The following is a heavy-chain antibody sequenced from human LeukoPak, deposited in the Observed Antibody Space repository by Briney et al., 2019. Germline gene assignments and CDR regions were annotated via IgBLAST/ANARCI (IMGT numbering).Heavy chain of an antibody. CDR2: LKEDVSAR. Sequence: GGSLRLSCVASGFSISSHWMSWVRQAPGKGLEWVASLKEDVSARNLVDSVKGRFTISTDNAKNSLYLQMNSLRAEDTAVYYCARLTYYYDSSGYWGQGTLVTVSS. J-gene: IGHJ4*02. V-gene: IGHV3-7*01. D-gene: IGHD3-22*01. CDR3: ARLTYYYDSSGY. CDR1: GFSISSHW.